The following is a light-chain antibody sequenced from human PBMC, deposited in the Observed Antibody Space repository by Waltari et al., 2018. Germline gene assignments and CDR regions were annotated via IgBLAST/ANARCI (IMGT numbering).Light chain of an antibody. V-gene: IGKV3-11*01. CDR1: QSVGTY. J-gene: IGKJ2*01. CDR2: AAS. CDR3: QQRSSWTPHT. Sequence: EIVLTQSPATLSLSPGDTATLSCRASQSVGTYLAWYQQKPGQAPRLLRYAASNRATGIPERFRGSGSGTDFTLTISSLEPEDFALYYCQQRSSWTPHTFGQGARLEI.